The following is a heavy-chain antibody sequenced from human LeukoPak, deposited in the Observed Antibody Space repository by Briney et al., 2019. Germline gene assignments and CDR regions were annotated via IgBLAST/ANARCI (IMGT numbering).Heavy chain of an antibody. CDR2: IYYSGST. V-gene: IGHV4-59*01. D-gene: IGHD2-15*01. J-gene: IGHJ5*02. CDR1: GGSISSYY. Sequence: SETLSLTCTVSGGSISSYYWSWIRQPPGKGLEWIGYIYYSGSTNYSPSLKSRVTISVDTSKNQFSLKLSSVTAADTAVYYCARLLGYCSGGSCFWFDPWGQGTLVSVSS. CDR3: ARLLGYCSGGSCFWFDP.